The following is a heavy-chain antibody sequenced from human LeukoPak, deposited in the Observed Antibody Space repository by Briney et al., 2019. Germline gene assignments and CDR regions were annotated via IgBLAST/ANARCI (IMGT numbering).Heavy chain of an antibody. J-gene: IGHJ5*02. Sequence: GGSLRLSCAASGFTFNSYAMSWVRQAPGKGLEWVSAISGSGDSTFYADSVKGLFTISRDNSKNTLYLQMNSLRAEDAAIYYCAKDYCSSTSCYDALANWFDPWGQGTLVIVSS. CDR3: AKDYCSSTSCYDALANWFDP. CDR1: GFTFNSYA. CDR2: ISGSGDST. D-gene: IGHD2-2*01. V-gene: IGHV3-23*01.